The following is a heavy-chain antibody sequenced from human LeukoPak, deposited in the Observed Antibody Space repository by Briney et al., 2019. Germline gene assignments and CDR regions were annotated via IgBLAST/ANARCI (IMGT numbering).Heavy chain of an antibody. J-gene: IGHJ4*02. V-gene: IGHV5-51*01. CDR1: GYRFTSYW. D-gene: IGHD6-19*01. Sequence: GESLKISCKGSGYRFTSYWIGWVRQMPGKGLEWMGIIYPGDSDTKYSPSFQGHVTMSVDKSISTAYLQWSSLKASDTAMYYCARHKGWYEIDYWGQGTLVTVSS. CDR3: ARHKGWYEIDY. CDR2: IYPGDSDT.